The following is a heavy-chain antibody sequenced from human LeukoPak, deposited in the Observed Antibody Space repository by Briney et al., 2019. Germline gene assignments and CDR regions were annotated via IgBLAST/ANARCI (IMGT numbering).Heavy chain of an antibody. V-gene: IGHV3-48*03. CDR3: ARVRPDYDILTGFGMDV. J-gene: IGHJ6*02. CDR2: ISSSGSTI. D-gene: IGHD3-9*01. CDR1: GFTFSSYE. Sequence: GGSLRLSCAATGFTFSSYEMNWVRQAPGKGLEWVSYISSSGSTIYYADSVKGRFTISRDNAKNSLYLQMHSLRAEDTAVYYCARVRPDYDILTGFGMDVWGQGTTVTVSS.